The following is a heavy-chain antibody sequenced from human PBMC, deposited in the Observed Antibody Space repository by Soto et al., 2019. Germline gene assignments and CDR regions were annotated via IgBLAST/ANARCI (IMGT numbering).Heavy chain of an antibody. V-gene: IGHV4-34*01. CDR2: INHSGST. D-gene: IGHD3-9*01. CDR1: GGSFSGYY. J-gene: IGHJ6*03. Sequence: SETLSLTCAVYGGSFSGYYWSWIRQPPGKGLEWIGEINHSGSTNYNPSLKSRVTISVDTSKNQFSLKLSSVTAADTAVYYCVRRSFYDIFTGYYSYYYYTDVWGKGTTVTV. CDR3: VRRSFYDIFTGYYSYYYYTDV.